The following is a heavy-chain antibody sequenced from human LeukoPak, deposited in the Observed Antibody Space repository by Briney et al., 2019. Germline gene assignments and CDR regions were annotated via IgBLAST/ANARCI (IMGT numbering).Heavy chain of an antibody. Sequence: GGSLRLSCAASGFTFTGYTINWVRQAPGKGLEWVSCISSSTTDIYYADSVKGRFTISRDNAKRSVYLQMNSLRAEDTAVYYCARVGSFGSGSYSYWGQGTLVTVSS. J-gene: IGHJ4*02. CDR2: ISSSTTDI. V-gene: IGHV3-21*04. CDR1: GFTFTGYT. D-gene: IGHD3-10*01. CDR3: ARVGSFGSGSYSY.